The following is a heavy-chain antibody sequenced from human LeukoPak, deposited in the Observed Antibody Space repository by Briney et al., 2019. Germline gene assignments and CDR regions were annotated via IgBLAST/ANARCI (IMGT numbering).Heavy chain of an antibody. CDR2: INAYNGNT. D-gene: IGHD2-2*02. CDR1: GYTFTSYG. V-gene: IGHV1-18*01. CDR3: ARDEGYCSSTSCYRPFDY. Sequence: ASVKVSCKASGYTFTSYGISWVRQAPGQGLEWMGWINAYNGNTNYAQKLQGRVTMTTDTSTSTAYMELRSLRSDDTAVYYCARDEGYCSSTSCYRPFDYWGQGTLVTVSS. J-gene: IGHJ4*02.